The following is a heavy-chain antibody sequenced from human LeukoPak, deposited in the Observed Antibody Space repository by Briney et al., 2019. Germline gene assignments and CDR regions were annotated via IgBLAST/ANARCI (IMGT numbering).Heavy chain of an antibody. Sequence: PGGSLRLSCAASGFTFSRYAMSWVRQAPGKGLEWVSVIFGSAGSTYYADSVKGRFTISRDNSKNTLYLQMNSLRAEDTAVYYCARQTSGNYYSYVFDIWGQGTMVTVSS. J-gene: IGHJ3*02. V-gene: IGHV3-23*01. CDR3: ARQTSGNYYSYVFDI. CDR1: GFTFSRYA. CDR2: IFGSAGST. D-gene: IGHD1-26*01.